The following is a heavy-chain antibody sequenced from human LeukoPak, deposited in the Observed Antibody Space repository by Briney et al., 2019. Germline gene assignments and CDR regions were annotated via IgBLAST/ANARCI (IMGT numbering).Heavy chain of an antibody. CDR3: ARVSYYDSSGYYSIDY. CDR1: GYTFTGYY. CDR2: ISAYNGNT. Sequence: ASVKVSCKASGYTFTGYYMHWVRQAPGQGLEWMGWISAYNGNTNYAQKLQGRVTMTTDTSTSTAYMELRSLRSDDTAVYYCARVSYYDSSGYYSIDYWGQGTLVTVSS. J-gene: IGHJ4*02. V-gene: IGHV1-18*04. D-gene: IGHD3-22*01.